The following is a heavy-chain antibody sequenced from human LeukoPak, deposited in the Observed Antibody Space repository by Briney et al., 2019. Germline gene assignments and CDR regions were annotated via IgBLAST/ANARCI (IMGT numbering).Heavy chain of an antibody. Sequence: SGTLSLTCAVSGGSISSSNWWSWIRQPPGKGLEWIGYIYYSGSTYYNPSLKSRVTTSIDTSKNQFSLKMSSVTAADTAVYYCVREVKGYGSSWYQNWFDPWGQGTLVTVSS. CDR2: IYYSGST. J-gene: IGHJ5*02. CDR3: VREVKGYGSSWYQNWFDP. D-gene: IGHD6-13*01. V-gene: IGHV4-4*02. CDR1: GGSISSSNW.